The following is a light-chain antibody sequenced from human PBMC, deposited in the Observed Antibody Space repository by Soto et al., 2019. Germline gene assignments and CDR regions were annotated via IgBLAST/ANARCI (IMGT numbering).Light chain of an antibody. CDR3: QYYGDSLPIT. Sequence: VVLTQSPATLSLSPGERPTLSCRASQSVSSYLAWYQPKPRQSXRLLMYGSYSRATGVPDRFTGSGCGTEFSLTTSRMEPHDFLAYYCQYYGDSLPITFGQGTRLEI. CDR2: GSY. CDR1: QSVSSY. V-gene: IGKV3-20*01. J-gene: IGKJ5*01.